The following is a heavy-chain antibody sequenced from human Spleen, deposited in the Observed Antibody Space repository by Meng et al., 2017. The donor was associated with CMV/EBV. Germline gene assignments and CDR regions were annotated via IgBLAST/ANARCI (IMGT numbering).Heavy chain of an antibody. CDR3: ATFEGYCSGGSCYGP. V-gene: IGHV4-34*01. Sequence: QVQLQQWGAGLLKPSETLSLTCAVYGGSFSGYYWSWIRQPPGRGLEWIGEINHSGSTNYNPSLKSRVTISVDTSKNQFSLKLSSVTAADTAVYYCATFEGYCSGGSCYGPWGQGTLVTVSS. J-gene: IGHJ5*02. D-gene: IGHD2-15*01. CDR2: INHSGST. CDR1: GGSFSGYY.